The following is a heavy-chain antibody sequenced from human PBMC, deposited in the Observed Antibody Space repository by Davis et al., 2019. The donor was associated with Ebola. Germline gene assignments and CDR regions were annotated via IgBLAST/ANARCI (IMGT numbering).Heavy chain of an antibody. CDR1: GFTFSDYW. Sequence: PGGSLRLSCEASGFTFSDYWMGWVRQTPGKGLEWLAIIKDDGSDKHYVDSVKGRFTVSRDSAKNLLFLHMGSLGVDDTAVYYCARGAGWLIDFWGQGTLVTVSS. CDR3: ARGAGWLIDF. CDR2: IKDDGSDK. D-gene: IGHD5-12*01. V-gene: IGHV3-7*01. J-gene: IGHJ4*02.